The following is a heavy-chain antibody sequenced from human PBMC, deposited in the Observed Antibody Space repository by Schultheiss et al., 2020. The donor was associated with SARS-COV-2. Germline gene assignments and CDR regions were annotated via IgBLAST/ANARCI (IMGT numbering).Heavy chain of an antibody. J-gene: IGHJ3*02. CDR1: GGSVSSGSYY. Sequence: LRLSCTVSGGSVSSGSYYWSWIRQHPGKGLEWIGYIYYSGSTYYNPSLKSRVTISVDTSKNQFSLKLSSVTAADTAVYYCARVRVVATSADAFDIWGQGTMVTVSS. V-gene: IGHV4-31*03. CDR3: ARVRVVATSADAFDI. CDR2: IYYSGST. D-gene: IGHD5-12*01.